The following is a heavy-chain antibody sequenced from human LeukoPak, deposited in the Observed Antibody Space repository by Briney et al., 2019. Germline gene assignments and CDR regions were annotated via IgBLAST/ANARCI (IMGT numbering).Heavy chain of an antibody. J-gene: IGHJ5*02. CDR3: ARDDRPYYYDSSGYYNWFDP. CDR2: ISGSGDTT. CDR1: GFIFSNYA. D-gene: IGHD3-22*01. V-gene: IGHV3-23*01. Sequence: GGSLRLSCATSGFIFSNYAVNWVRQAPGKGLEWVSIISGSGDTTYYADSVKGRFTISRDNAKNTLYLQMNSLRAEDTAVYYCARDDRPYYYDSSGYYNWFDPWGQGTLVTVSS.